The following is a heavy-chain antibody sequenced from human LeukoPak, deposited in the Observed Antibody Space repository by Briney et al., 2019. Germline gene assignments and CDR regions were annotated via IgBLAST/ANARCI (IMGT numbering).Heavy chain of an antibody. D-gene: IGHD5-18*01. V-gene: IGHV4-39*07. CDR3: ARGRYSYGLDY. CDR2: IYYSGST. CDR1: GGSISSGSYY. Sequence: SETLSLTCTVSGGSISSGSYYWGWIRQPPGTGLEWIGSIYYSGSTNYNPSLKSRVTISVDTSKNQFSLKLSSVTAADTAVYYCARGRYSYGLDYWGQGTLVTVSS. J-gene: IGHJ4*02.